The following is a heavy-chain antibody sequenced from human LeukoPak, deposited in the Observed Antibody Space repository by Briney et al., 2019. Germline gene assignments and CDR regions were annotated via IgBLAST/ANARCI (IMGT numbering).Heavy chain of an antibody. V-gene: IGHV3-53*01. CDR2: IYSGGTT. J-gene: IGHJ3*02. Sequence: GSLRLSCVVSGFTVSSNYMSWVRQAPGKGLEWVSVIYSGGTTYYADSVKGRFTISRDTSKNTLYLQMNSLRVEDTAVYYCARAPSQLSLQDAFDIWGQGTMVTVSS. CDR3: ARAPSQLSLQDAFDI. D-gene: IGHD3-16*02. CDR1: GFTVSSNY.